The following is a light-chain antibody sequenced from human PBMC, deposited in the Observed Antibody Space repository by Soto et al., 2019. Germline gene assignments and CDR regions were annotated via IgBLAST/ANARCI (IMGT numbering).Light chain of an antibody. CDR1: QNVDNNF. Sequence: ENVLTQSPGTLSLSPGERATLSCRASQNVDNNFLAWYQHKPGQPPRLLIFGASIRAAGIPDRFSVSGSGTDFTLSISRLEPEDFVVYHCQQYCSLTYTFGQWTKLDI. V-gene: IGKV3-20*01. J-gene: IGKJ2*01. CDR2: GAS. CDR3: QQYCSLTYT.